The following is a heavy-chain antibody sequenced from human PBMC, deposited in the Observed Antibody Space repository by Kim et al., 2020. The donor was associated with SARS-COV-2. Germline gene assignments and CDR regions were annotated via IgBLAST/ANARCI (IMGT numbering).Heavy chain of an antibody. D-gene: IGHD3-22*01. Sequence: PPLKSRVTISVDTSKNQFSLKLSSVTAADTAVYYCARETTDSSGYYYLDYWGQVTLVPVPS. J-gene: IGHJ4*02. V-gene: IGHV4-31*02. CDR3: ARETTDSSGYYYLDY.